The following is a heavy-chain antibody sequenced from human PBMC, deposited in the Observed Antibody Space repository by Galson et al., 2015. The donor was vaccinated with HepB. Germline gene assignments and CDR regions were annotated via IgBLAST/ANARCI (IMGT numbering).Heavy chain of an antibody. CDR3: ARVFGGNALDF. Sequence: LSLTCTVSGSSISSYYWSWIRQPAGRGLEWIGRVYKSGSTYYNPSLKSRVTLSIDTSKNHFSLTLTSVTAADTAVYYCARVFGGNALDFWGQGILVTVSS. CDR1: GSSISSYY. D-gene: IGHD4-23*01. V-gene: IGHV4-4*07. J-gene: IGHJ4*02. CDR2: VYKSGST.